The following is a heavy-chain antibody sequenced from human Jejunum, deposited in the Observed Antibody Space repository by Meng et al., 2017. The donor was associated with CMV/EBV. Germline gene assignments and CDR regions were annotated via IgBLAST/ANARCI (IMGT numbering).Heavy chain of an antibody. CDR2: IHYDASSI. J-gene: IGHJ4*02. D-gene: IGHD2-21*01. Sequence: CAASGFTFRDYGMHWVRQAPGKGLEWVTFIHYDASSIDYADSVKGRFTVSRDNSKNTLYLQMNSLRPEDTAVYFCARDIKWHIDYWGQGMRVTVSS. CDR3: ARDIKWHIDY. V-gene: IGHV3-30*02. CDR1: GFTFRDYG.